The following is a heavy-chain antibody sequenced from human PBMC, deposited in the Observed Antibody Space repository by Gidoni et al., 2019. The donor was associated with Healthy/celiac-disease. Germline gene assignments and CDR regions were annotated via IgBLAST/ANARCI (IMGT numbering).Heavy chain of an antibody. CDR1: GFTFSRYW. V-gene: IGHV3-7*01. CDR3: ARRAFVAATVNWFDP. Sequence: EVQLVESGGGLVQPGGSLRLSCAASGFTFSRYWMSWVRQAPGKGLEWVANIKQDGSEKYYVDSVKGRFTISRDNAKNSLYLQMNSLRAEDTAVYYCARRAFVAATVNWFDPWGQGTLVTVSS. CDR2: IKQDGSEK. D-gene: IGHD5-18*01. J-gene: IGHJ5*02.